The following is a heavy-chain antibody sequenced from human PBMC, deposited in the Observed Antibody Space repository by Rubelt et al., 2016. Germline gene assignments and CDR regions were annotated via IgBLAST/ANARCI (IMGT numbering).Heavy chain of an antibody. V-gene: IGHV4-39*07. Sequence: QLQLQESGPGLVKPSETLSLTCTVSGGSISSSSYYWGWIRQPPGKGLEWIGSIYYSGSTYYNPSLKGRVPIAVDTSKNQFSLRLSSVTAADTAVYYCARHPLSSGCPDYWGQGTLVTVSS. CDR3: ARHPLSSGCPDY. CDR2: IYYSGST. CDR1: GGSISSSSYY. D-gene: IGHD6-19*01. J-gene: IGHJ4*02.